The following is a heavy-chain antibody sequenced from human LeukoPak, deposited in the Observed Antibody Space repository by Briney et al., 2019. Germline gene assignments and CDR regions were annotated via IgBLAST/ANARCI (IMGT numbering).Heavy chain of an antibody. Sequence: SETLSLTCTVSGGSISSYYWSWIRQPPGKGLEWIGYIYYSGSTNYNPSLKSRVTISVDTSKNQFSLKLSSVTAADTAVYNCARLGEYWFDPWGQGTLVTVSS. CDR1: GGSISSYY. V-gene: IGHV4-59*08. J-gene: IGHJ5*02. CDR3: ARLGEYWFDP. D-gene: IGHD3-10*01. CDR2: IYYSGST.